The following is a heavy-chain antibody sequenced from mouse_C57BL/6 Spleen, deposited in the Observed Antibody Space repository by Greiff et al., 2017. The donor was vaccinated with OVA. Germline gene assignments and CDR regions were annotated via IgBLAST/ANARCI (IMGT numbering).Heavy chain of an antibody. J-gene: IGHJ2*01. Sequence: QVQLQQSGPGLVAPSQGLSITCTVSGFSLTSYGVDWVRQSPGKGLEWLGVIWGVGSTNYNSALKSRLSISKDNSKSQVFLKMNSLQTDDTAMYYCARDYYGSSPFAYWGQGTTLTVSS. CDR1: GFSLTSYG. CDR2: IWGVGST. CDR3: ARDYYGSSPFAY. V-gene: IGHV2-6*01. D-gene: IGHD1-1*01.